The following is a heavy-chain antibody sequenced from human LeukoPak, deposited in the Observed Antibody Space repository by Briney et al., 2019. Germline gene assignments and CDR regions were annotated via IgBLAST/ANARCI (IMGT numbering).Heavy chain of an antibody. CDR2: ISYDGSSK. CDR3: ARDSRCSGGSCYSSPDY. J-gene: IGHJ4*02. V-gene: IGHV3-30-3*01. Sequence: PGRSLRLSCAASGFTFNSYAIHWVRQAPGKGLEWVAVISYDGSSKYYADSVKGRFTISRDNSKNTLYLQMNSLRAEDTAVYYCARDSRCSGGSCYSSPDYWGQGTLVTVSS. CDR1: GFTFNSYA. D-gene: IGHD2-15*01.